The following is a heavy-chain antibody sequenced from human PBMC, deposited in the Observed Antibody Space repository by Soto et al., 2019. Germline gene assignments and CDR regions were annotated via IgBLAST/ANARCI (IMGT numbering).Heavy chain of an antibody. CDR2: INPSGDST. J-gene: IGHJ3*02. D-gene: IGHD1-1*01. Sequence: GASLKVSCKASGCTFTNYYVHWVRQAPGEGLEWMGMINPSGDSTTYAEKFQGRVTMTRDTSTSTVYLELTTLRSEDTAVYYCASPNWAGQDAFDIWGQGTMVTVSS. V-gene: IGHV1-46*01. CDR3: ASPNWAGQDAFDI. CDR1: GCTFTNYY.